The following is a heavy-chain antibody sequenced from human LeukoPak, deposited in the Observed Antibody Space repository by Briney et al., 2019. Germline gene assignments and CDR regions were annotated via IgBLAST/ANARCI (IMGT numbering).Heavy chain of an antibody. V-gene: IGHV3-30*04. J-gene: IGHJ4*02. CDR2: ILYDGSMQ. CDR1: GFTFSSYE. CDR3: AGDPRGPTTYDSNGRDSLDY. Sequence: GGSLRLSCAASGFTFSSYEMNWVRQAPGKGLEWVAVILYDGSMQYYADSMKGRFTISRDNSKNTLYLQMNSLRAEDTAVYYCAGDPRGPTTYDSNGRDSLDYWGQGTLVTVSS. D-gene: IGHD3-22*01.